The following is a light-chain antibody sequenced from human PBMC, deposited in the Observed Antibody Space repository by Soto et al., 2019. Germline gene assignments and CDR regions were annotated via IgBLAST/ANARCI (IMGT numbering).Light chain of an antibody. V-gene: IGLV2-14*01. CDR1: SSDVGGYNY. J-gene: IGLJ1*01. CDR3: SSYTSRSTLV. Sequence: QSALTQPASVSGSPGQSITISCTGTSSDVGGYNYVSWYQKHPGKAHKHRIYEVRNRPSGVTNRFSGSKSGNTASLTISGLQAEDEADYYCSSYTSRSTLVFGTGTKATVL. CDR2: EVR.